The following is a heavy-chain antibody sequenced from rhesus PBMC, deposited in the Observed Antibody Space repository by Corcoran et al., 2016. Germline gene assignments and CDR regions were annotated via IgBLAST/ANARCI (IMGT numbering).Heavy chain of an antibody. CDR2: IYGSSTST. D-gene: IGHD1-20*01. CDR1: GGSISDSYR. V-gene: IGHV4S10*01. CDR3: ASRSIAGTEN. J-gene: IGHJ4*01. Sequence: QVQLQESGPGVVKPSETPSLTCAGSGGSISDSYRWSWIRQPPGKGLEWIGYIYGSSTSTNSNPSLKSRVTISSDTSKNQFSLKLSSVTAADTAVYYCASRSIAGTENWGQGVLVTVSS.